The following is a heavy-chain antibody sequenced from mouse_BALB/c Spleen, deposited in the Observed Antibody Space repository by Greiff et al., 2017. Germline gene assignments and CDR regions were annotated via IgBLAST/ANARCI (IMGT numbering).Heavy chain of an antibody. CDR1: GFTFSSYT. Sequence: EVKVVESGGGLVKPGGSLKLSCAASGFTFSSYTMSWVRQTPEKRLEWVATISSGGSYTYYPDSVKGRFTISRDNAKNTLYLQMSSLKSEDTAMYYCTREGYGNYEDYWGQGTTLTVSS. CDR2: ISSGGSYT. CDR3: TREGYGNYEDY. J-gene: IGHJ2*01. D-gene: IGHD2-1*01. V-gene: IGHV5-6-4*01.